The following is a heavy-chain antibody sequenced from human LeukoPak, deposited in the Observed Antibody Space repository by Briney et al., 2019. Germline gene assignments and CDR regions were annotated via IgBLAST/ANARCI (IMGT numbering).Heavy chain of an antibody. CDR2: IRDDGSNK. J-gene: IGHJ4*02. CDR1: GFTFIGYG. D-gene: IGHD3-22*01. Sequence: GGSLRLSCAASGFTFIGYGMHWVRQAPGKGLGWGAFIRDDGSNKYYADFVKGRFTISRDNSKNTLYLQMNNLRPEDTAVYYCAKDTIYYDSSNYFVDYWGQGTLVTVSS. V-gene: IGHV3-30*02. CDR3: AKDTIYYDSSNYFVDY.